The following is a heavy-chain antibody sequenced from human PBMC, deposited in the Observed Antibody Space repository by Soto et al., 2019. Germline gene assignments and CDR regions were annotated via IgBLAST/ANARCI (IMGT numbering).Heavy chain of an antibody. V-gene: IGHV3-74*01. CDR1: GFTFNSYW. CDR2: INGEGSTT. CDR3: ARGGSGAFYLDS. Sequence: EVQLVESGGGLVQPGGSLRLSCAASGFTFNSYWIHWVRQAPGEGLVWVSRINGEGSTTNYADSVKGRFASSRDNAKNTLYLQMNSLRAEDTAVYYCARGGSGAFYLDSWGQGTLVTVSS. J-gene: IGHJ4*02. D-gene: IGHD3-10*01.